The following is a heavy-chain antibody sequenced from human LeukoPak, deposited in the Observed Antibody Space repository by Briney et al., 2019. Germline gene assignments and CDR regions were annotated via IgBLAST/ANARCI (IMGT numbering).Heavy chain of an antibody. D-gene: IGHD3-16*02. CDR1: GFTFSSYS. J-gene: IGHJ6*04. CDR3: AREGSRLGELSLYPYYYGMDV. CDR2: ISSSSSYI. V-gene: IGHV3-21*01. Sequence: GGSLRLSCAASGFTFSSYSMNWVRQAPGKGLEWVSSISSSSSYIYYAASVKGRFTISRDNAQNSLYLQMTSLRAEDTAVYYCAREGSRLGELSLYPYYYGMDVWGKGTTVTVSS.